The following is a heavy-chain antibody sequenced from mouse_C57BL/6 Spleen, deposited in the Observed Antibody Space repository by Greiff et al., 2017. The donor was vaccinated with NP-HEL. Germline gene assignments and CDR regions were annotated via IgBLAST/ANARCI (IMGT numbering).Heavy chain of an antibody. J-gene: IGHJ4*01. CDR3: ARASSMAGNYYAMDY. CDR1: GYTFTSYW. D-gene: IGHD2-1*01. CDR2: IYPGSGST. V-gene: IGHV1-55*01. Sequence: QVQLQQPGAELVKPGASVKMSCKASGYTFTSYWITWVKQRPGQGLEWIGDIYPGSGSTNYNEKFKSKATLTVDTSSSTAYMQLSSLTSEDSAVYYCARASSMAGNYYAMDYWGKGTTVTVSS.